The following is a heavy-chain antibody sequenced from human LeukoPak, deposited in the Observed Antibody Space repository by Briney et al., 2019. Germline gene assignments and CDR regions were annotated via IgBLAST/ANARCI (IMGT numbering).Heavy chain of an antibody. V-gene: IGHV1-8*03. CDR2: MNPNSGNT. J-gene: IGHJ3*02. CDR3: AIRTTVVTGGDDAFDI. CDR1: GYTFTSYD. D-gene: IGHD4-23*01. Sequence: ASVKVSCKASGYTFTSYDINWVRQATGQGLEWMGWMNPNSGNTGYAQKFQGRVTITRNTSISTAYMELSSLRSEDTAVYYCAIRTTVVTGGDDAFDIWGQGTTVTVSS.